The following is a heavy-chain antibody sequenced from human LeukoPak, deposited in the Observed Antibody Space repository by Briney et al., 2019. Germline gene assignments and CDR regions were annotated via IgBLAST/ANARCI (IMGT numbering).Heavy chain of an antibody. D-gene: IGHD5-18*01. CDR3: AHGLIQQAGDFLH. CDR1: GFSLSTIGVG. J-gene: IGHJ1*01. CDR2: LYWDDDT. Sequence: ESGPTLVKPTQTLTLTCTFPGFSLSTIGVGVGWIRQPPGKALEWLALLYWDDDTRYSPSLRSRLTISKDTSKNQVFFRMTNMDSVDTATYYCAHGLIQQAGDFLHWGQGTLVTVPS. V-gene: IGHV2-5*02.